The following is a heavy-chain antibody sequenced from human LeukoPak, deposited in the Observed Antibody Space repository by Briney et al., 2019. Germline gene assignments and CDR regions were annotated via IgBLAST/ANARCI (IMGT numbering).Heavy chain of an antibody. CDR1: GGSISSYY. Sequence: PSETLSLICTVSGGSISSYYWSWIRQPAGKGLEWIGRIYTSGSTNYNPSLKSRVTMSVDTSKNQFSLKLSSVAAADTAVYYCARAYSSSWSWANYFDYWGQGTLVTVSS. CDR2: IYTSGST. CDR3: ARAYSSSWSWANYFDY. V-gene: IGHV4-4*07. J-gene: IGHJ4*02. D-gene: IGHD6-13*01.